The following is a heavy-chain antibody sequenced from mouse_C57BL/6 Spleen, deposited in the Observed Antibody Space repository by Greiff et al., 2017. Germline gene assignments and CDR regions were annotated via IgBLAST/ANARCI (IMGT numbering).Heavy chain of an antibody. Sequence: VQLQQSGPELVKPGASVKISCKASGYSFTGYYMNWVKQSPEKSLEWIGEINPSTGGTTYNQKFKAKATLTVDKSSSTAYMQLKSLTSEDSAVYYCARGGVVATSTMDYWGQGTSVTVSS. D-gene: IGHD1-1*01. V-gene: IGHV1-42*01. CDR2: INPSTGGT. CDR1: GYSFTGYY. CDR3: ARGGVVATSTMDY. J-gene: IGHJ4*01.